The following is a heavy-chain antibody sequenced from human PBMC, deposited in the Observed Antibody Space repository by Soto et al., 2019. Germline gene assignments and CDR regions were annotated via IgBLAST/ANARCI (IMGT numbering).Heavy chain of an antibody. Sequence: QLQMQESGPGLVKPSETLSLTCTVSGDSISSSSSYWGWIRQPPGKGLEWIGSIYYTGTTYYNPSLKSRVTIAVDTSKKQFSLKLTSVTAADTAVYYCGRGLDGRWLVIDSWGQGTRVTVSS. CDR1: GDSISSSSSY. J-gene: IGHJ4*02. V-gene: IGHV4-39*01. CDR3: GRGLDGRWLVIDS. D-gene: IGHD6-6*01. CDR2: IYYTGTT.